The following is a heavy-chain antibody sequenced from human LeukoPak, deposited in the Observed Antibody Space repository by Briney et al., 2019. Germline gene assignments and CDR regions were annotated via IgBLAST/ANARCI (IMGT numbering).Heavy chain of an antibody. J-gene: IGHJ4*02. D-gene: IGHD4-11*01. CDR1: GYTXTSYY. CDR2: INPGSGTT. V-gene: IGHV1-46*01. CDR3: ARGISGGSTVTYFFDY. Sequence: GASVTVSCKASGYTXTSYYIHWMRQALGQGLEWMDIINPGSGTTTYAQKFQGRVTMTRDTSTSTVYMELSSLRSEYTAVYYCARGISGGSTVTYFFDYWGQGTLVTVSS.